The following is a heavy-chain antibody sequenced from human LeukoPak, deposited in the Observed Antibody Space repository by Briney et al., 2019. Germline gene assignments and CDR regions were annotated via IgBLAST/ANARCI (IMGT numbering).Heavy chain of an antibody. Sequence: PGGPLRLSCAASGFTFSDYGMHWVRQAPGKGLEWVALIWNDTSNKYYADSVQGRFTISRDNSKNTVYLQRNSLRGEDTAMYYCARDWRGSTRLAGDLWGQGTLVTVSS. D-gene: IGHD2/OR15-2a*01. CDR3: ARDWRGSTRLAGDL. CDR1: GFTFSDYG. V-gene: IGHV3-33*01. CDR2: IWNDTSNK. J-gene: IGHJ4*02.